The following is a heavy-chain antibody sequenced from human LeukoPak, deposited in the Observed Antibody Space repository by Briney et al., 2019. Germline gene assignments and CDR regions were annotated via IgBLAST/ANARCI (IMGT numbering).Heavy chain of an antibody. V-gene: IGHV3-23*01. CDR1: GFTFSSYG. CDR3: AKGFYCSSSTCLDY. J-gene: IGHJ4*02. Sequence: GGSLRLSCAASGFTFSSYGMSWVRQAPGKGLEWVSAISGSGGSTYYADSVKGRFTISRDNSKNTLYLQMNSLRAEDTAVYYCAKGFYCSSSTCLDYWGQGTLDTVSS. CDR2: ISGSGGST. D-gene: IGHD2-2*01.